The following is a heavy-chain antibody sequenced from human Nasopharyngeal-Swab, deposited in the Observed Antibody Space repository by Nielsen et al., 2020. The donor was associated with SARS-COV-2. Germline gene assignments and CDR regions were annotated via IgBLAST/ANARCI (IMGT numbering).Heavy chain of an antibody. J-gene: IGHJ4*02. CDR3: ARVGGSSGWLS. V-gene: IGHV1-3*01. CDR2: INAGNGNT. Sequence: WVRQAPGQRLERMGWINAGNGNTKYSQKFQGRVTITRDTSASTAYMELSSLRSEDTAVYYCARVGGSSGWLSWGQGTLVTVSS. D-gene: IGHD6-19*01.